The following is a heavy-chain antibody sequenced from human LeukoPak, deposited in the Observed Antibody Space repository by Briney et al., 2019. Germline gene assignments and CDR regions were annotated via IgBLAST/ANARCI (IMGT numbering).Heavy chain of an antibody. J-gene: IGHJ5*02. CDR3: DRYCSGGSYYNGFDL. CDR1: GCSITGGAYY. V-gene: IGHV4-30-4*01. Sequence: SETLSLTCTVSGCSITGGAYYWSWIRQPPGKGLEWIGYMHYSGTTYYNPSLKSRLTISVDTSKNQFSLKLSSVTAADTAVYYSDRYCSGGSYYNGFDLWGQGALVTVSS. CDR2: MHYSGTT. D-gene: IGHD2-15*01.